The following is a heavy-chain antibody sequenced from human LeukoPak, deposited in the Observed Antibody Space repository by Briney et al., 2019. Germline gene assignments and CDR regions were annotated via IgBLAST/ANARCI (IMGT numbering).Heavy chain of an antibody. CDR2: IYYSVTS. Sequence: PSETLSLTCAVSGASISSGGYYWSWIRQHPGKGLEWIGHIYYSVTSFYNPSLTSRVTISVDTSKNQFSLKLTSVNGADTAVYYCARIERSSYSLGFDYWGQGTLVTVSS. CDR1: GASISSGGYY. V-gene: IGHV4-31*11. CDR3: ARIERSSYSLGFDY. D-gene: IGHD6-6*01. J-gene: IGHJ4*02.